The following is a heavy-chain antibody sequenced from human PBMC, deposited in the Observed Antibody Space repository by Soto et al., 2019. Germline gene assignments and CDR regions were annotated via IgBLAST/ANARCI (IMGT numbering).Heavy chain of an antibody. CDR2: INHSGST. D-gene: IGHD3-3*01. Sequence: QVQLQQWGAGLLKPSETLSLTCAVYGGSFSGYYWSWIRQPPGKGLEWIGEINHSGSTNYNPSLNSRVTISVDPSKNQFSLKLSSVTAADTAVYYCARVEVLRFLEWCYFDYWGQGTLVTVSS. CDR1: GGSFSGYY. CDR3: ARVEVLRFLEWCYFDY. J-gene: IGHJ4*02. V-gene: IGHV4-34*01.